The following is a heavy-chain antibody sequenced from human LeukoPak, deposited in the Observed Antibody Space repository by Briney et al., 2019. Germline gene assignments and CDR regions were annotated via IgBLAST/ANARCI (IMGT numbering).Heavy chain of an antibody. J-gene: IGHJ4*02. CDR1: GYTFSSYG. V-gene: IGHV1-18*01. Sequence: ASVKVSCKASGYTFSSYGCSWVRQAPGQGLEWMGWISAYNGNKNYAQKLQGRVAMTTDTSTSTAYMELRSLRSDDTAVYYCARDYFGTPPLDYWGQGTLVTVSS. CDR3: ARDYFGTPPLDY. D-gene: IGHD3-10*01. CDR2: ISAYNGNK.